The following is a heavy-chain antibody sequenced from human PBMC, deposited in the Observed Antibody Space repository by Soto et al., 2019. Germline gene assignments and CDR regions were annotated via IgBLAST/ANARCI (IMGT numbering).Heavy chain of an antibody. CDR1: GYSFTSYW. V-gene: IGHV5-51*01. D-gene: IGHD6-19*01. J-gene: IGHJ5*02. CDR3: ARRKSAVAGTSWFDP. Sequence: GESLKISCKGSGYSFTSYWIGWVRQMPGRGLEWMGIIYPGDSDTRYSPSFQGQVTISADKSISTAYLQWSSLKASDTAMYYCARRKSAVAGTSWFDPWGQGTLVTVSS. CDR2: IYPGDSDT.